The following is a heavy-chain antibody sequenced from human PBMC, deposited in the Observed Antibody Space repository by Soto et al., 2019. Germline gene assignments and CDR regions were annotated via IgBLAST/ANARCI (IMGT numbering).Heavy chain of an antibody. J-gene: IGHJ6*02. CDR3: ARGGDVLRFLDPHSPYYYYGMDV. CDR2: ISAYNGNT. CDR1: GYTFTSYG. V-gene: IGHV1-18*01. D-gene: IGHD3-3*01. Sequence: WASVKVSCKASGYTFTSYGISWVRQAPGQGLEWMGWISAYNGNTNYAQKLQGRVTMTTDTSTSTAYMELRSLRSDDTAVYYCARGGDVLRFLDPHSPYYYYGMDVWGQGTTVTVSS.